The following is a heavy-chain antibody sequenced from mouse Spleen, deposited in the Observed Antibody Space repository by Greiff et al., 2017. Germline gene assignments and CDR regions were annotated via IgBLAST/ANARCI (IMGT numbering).Heavy chain of an antibody. D-gene: IGHD2-4*01. CDR3: ARDRGIYYDYGGFAY. CDR1: GFTFSDYY. Sequence: EVKLVESEGGLVQPGSSMKLSCTASGFTFSDYYMAWVRQVPEKGLEWVANINYDGSSTYYLDSLKSRFIISRDNAKNILYLQMSSLKSEDTATYYCARDRGIYYDYGGFAYWGQGTLVTVSA. J-gene: IGHJ3*01. V-gene: IGHV5-16*01. CDR2: INYDGSST.